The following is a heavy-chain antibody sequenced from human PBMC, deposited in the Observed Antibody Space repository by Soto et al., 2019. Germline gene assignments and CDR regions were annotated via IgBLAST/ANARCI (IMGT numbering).Heavy chain of an antibody. CDR1: GGSISSGGYY. V-gene: IGHV4-31*03. CDR2: NYYSGIT. CDR3: ARGSSIAGLYYGMDV. Sequence: QVQLQESGPGLVKPSQTLSLTCTVSGGSISSGGYYWTWIRQHPGKGLEWIGYNYYSGITYYNPSLKSRVTISLDTSKDPFSLKLSPVTAADTAVYYCARGSSIAGLYYGMDVWGQGTTVTVSS. D-gene: IGHD6-6*01. J-gene: IGHJ6*02.